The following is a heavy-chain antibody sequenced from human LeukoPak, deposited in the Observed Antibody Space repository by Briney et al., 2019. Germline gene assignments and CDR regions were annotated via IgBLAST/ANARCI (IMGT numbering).Heavy chain of an antibody. Sequence: PSETLSLTCTVSGGSISSSSYYWGWIRQPPGKGLEWIGSIYYSGSTYYNPSLKSRVTISVDTSKNQFSLKLSSVTAADTAVYYCARKDPAGYYDAFDIWGQGTMVTVSS. V-gene: IGHV4-39*07. J-gene: IGHJ3*02. CDR2: IYYSGST. D-gene: IGHD3-22*01. CDR1: GGSISSSSYY. CDR3: ARKDPAGYYDAFDI.